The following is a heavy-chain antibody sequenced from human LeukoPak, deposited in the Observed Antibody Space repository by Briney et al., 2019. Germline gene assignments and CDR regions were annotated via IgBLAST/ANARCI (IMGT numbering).Heavy chain of an antibody. CDR1: GGSISSYY. D-gene: IGHD6-13*01. J-gene: IGHJ6*02. V-gene: IGHV4-59*01. CDR2: IYYSGST. CDR3: ARVRLAAGRNYYYGMDV. Sequence: PSETLSLTCTVSGGSISSYYWSWIRQPPGKGLEWIGYIYYSGSTNYNPSLKSRVTISVDPSKNQFSLKLSSVTAADTAVYYCARVRLAAGRNYYYGMDVWGQGTTVTVSS.